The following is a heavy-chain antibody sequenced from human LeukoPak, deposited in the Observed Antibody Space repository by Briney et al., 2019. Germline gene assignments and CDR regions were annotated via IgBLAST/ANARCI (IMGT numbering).Heavy chain of an antibody. Sequence: ASVKVSCKASGYTFTDYYIHLVRQAPGQGLEWMGWINPNSGGTVYTQKFQGRVTMTRDKSISTAYMELSRLRSDDTAVYYCARDVNGVVVVAATVDHWGQGTMVTVSS. J-gene: IGHJ4*02. CDR1: GYTFTDYY. D-gene: IGHD2-15*01. V-gene: IGHV1-2*02. CDR2: INPNSGGT. CDR3: ARDVNGVVVVAATVDH.